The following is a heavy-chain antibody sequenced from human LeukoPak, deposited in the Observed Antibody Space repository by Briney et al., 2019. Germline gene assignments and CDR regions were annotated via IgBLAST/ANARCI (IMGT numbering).Heavy chain of an antibody. J-gene: IGHJ3*02. CDR3: ARDLRVSSAFDI. Sequence: SETLSLTCTVSGGSISSSSYYWSWIRQPPGKGLEWIGYIHYSGSTNYNPSLKSRVTISVDTSKNQFSLKLSSVTAADTAVYYCARDLRVSSAFDIWGQGTMVTVSS. CDR1: GGSISSSSYY. CDR2: IHYSGST. D-gene: IGHD5/OR15-5a*01. V-gene: IGHV4-61*01.